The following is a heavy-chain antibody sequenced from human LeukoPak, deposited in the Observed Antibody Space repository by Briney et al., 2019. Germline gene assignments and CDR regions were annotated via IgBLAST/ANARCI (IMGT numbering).Heavy chain of an antibody. CDR2: IYYSGST. CDR3: ASGGYDFWSGYYYYYYMDV. J-gene: IGHJ6*03. Sequence: SETLSLTCTVSGGSISSYYWSWIRQPPGKGLEWIGYIYYSGSTNYNPSLKSRVTISVDTSKNQFSLKLSSVTAADTAVYYCASGGYDFWSGYYYYYYMDVWGKGTTVTVSS. CDR1: GGSISSYY. D-gene: IGHD3-3*01. V-gene: IGHV4-59*01.